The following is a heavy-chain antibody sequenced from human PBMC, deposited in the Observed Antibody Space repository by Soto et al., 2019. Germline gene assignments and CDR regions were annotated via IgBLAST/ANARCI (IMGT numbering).Heavy chain of an antibody. CDR2: IIPIFGTA. J-gene: IGHJ4*02. CDR3: ARVRYGSSGYYYDY. Sequence: SVKVSCKASGDTFSSYAMSWVRQAPGQGLEWMGGIIPIFGTANYAQKFQGRVTITADESTSTAYMELSSLRSEDTAVYYCARVRYGSSGYYYDYWGQGTLVTVSS. D-gene: IGHD3-22*01. CDR1: GDTFSSYA. V-gene: IGHV1-69*13.